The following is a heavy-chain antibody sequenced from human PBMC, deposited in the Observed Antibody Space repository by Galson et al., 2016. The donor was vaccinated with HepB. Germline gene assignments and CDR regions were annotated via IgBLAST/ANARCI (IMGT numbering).Heavy chain of an antibody. J-gene: IGHJ4*02. V-gene: IGHV3-30-3*01. CDR2: ITYDGTKK. D-gene: IGHD6-13*01. CDR1: GFTFSIYT. CDR3: ARSSSSRFDFDY. Sequence: SLRLSCAASGFTFSIYTLHWVRQAPGKGLEWVAVITYDGTKKYYIDSVKGRFSISRDSSKNTVYLQMNSLRGDDTAVYFCARSSSSRFDFDYWGQGTLVGVSS.